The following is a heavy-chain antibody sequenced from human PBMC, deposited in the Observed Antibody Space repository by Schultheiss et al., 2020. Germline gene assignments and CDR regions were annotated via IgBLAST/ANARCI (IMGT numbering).Heavy chain of an antibody. CDR2: IYYSGST. Sequence: SETLSLTCTVSGGSTSSYYWSWIRQPPGKGLEWIGYIYYSGSTNYNPSLKSRVTISVDTSKNQFSLKLSSVTAADTAVYYCARARRYYDFWSGYSWLHYYGMDVWGQGTTVTVSS. J-gene: IGHJ6*02. D-gene: IGHD3-3*01. V-gene: IGHV4-59*01. CDR3: ARARRYYDFWSGYSWLHYYGMDV. CDR1: GGSTSSYY.